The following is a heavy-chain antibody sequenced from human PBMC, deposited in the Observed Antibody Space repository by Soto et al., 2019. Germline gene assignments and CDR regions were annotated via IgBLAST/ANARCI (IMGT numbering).Heavy chain of an antibody. CDR3: ARLFIFDFWSGYYTQGVHDAFDI. D-gene: IGHD3-3*01. Sequence: SETLSLTWTVAGGSISSYYWSWIRQPQEKGIKRIGYIYYSGSTNYNPSLKIRVTISVDTSKNQFSLKLSSVTAADTAVYYCARLFIFDFWSGYYTQGVHDAFDIWGQGTMVTVSS. CDR1: GGSISSYY. CDR2: IYYSGST. J-gene: IGHJ3*02. V-gene: IGHV4-59*08.